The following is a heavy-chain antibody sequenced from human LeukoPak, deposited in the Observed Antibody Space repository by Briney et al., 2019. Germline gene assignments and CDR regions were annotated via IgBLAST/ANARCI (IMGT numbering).Heavy chain of an antibody. CDR2: IIPILGIA. CDR3: ARANLYYYYSSGHYGGDFDY. V-gene: IGHV1-69*02. Sequence: GTSVKVSCKASGGTFSSYTISWVRQAPGQGLEWMGRIIPILGIANYAQKFQGRVTITADKSTSTAYIELSSLRSEDTAVYYCARANLYYYYSSGHYGGDFDYWGQGTLVTVSS. D-gene: IGHD3-22*01. CDR1: GGTFSSYT. J-gene: IGHJ4*02.